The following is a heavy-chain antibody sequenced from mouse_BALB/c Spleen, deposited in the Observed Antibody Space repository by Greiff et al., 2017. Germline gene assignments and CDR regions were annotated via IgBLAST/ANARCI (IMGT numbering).Heavy chain of an antibody. CDR2: ISYSGST. CDR1: GYSITSDYA. Sequence: EVKLQESGPGLVKPSQSLSLTCTVTGYSITSDYAWNWIRQFPGNKLEWMGYISYSGSTSYNPSLKSRISITRDTSKNQFFLQLNSVTTEDTATYYCARENDGYDWGQGTTLTVSS. V-gene: IGHV3-2*02. D-gene: IGHD2-3*01. J-gene: IGHJ2*01. CDR3: ARENDGYD.